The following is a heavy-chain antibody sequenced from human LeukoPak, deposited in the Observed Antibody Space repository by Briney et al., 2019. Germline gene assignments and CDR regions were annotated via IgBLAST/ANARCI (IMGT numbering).Heavy chain of an antibody. CDR2: ISYDASNK. CDR1: GFTFSSYA. D-gene: IGHD6-13*01. CDR3: ARDPVAAGNPRDYYYMDV. V-gene: IGHV3-30*04. J-gene: IGHJ6*03. Sequence: GGSLRLSCAASGFTFSSYAMHWVRQAPGRGPEWVAVISYDASNKYHADSVKGRFTISRYNSKNTLYLHMNRLRAEDTAVYYCARDPVAAGNPRDYYYMDVWGKGTTVTVSS.